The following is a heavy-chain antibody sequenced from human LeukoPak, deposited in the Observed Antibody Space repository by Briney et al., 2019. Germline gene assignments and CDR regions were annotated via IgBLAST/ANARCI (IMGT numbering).Heavy chain of an antibody. J-gene: IGHJ4*02. CDR2: INHSEIT. V-gene: IGHV4-34*01. CDR1: GGSFSPYY. Sequence: SETLSLTCAVYGGSFSPYYWSWIRQPPGKGLEWIGEINHSEITNNNPSLKSRVTILVDKSKNQFSLKLRSVTAADTAVYYCARGLYKVDYWGQGTLVTVSS. D-gene: IGHD1-1*01. CDR3: ARGLYKVDY.